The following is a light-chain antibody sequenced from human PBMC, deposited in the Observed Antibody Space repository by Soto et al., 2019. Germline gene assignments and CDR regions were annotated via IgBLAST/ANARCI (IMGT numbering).Light chain of an antibody. V-gene: IGLV2-8*01. CDR1: SSDVGVYNY. Sequence: QSALTQPPSASGSLGQSVTISCTGTSSDVGVYNYVSWYQYQPGKAPKLMIYDVNKRPSGVPDRFSGSKSGNTASLTVSGLQTEDEADYYCSSYAGSSNVFGTGTKVTVL. CDR2: DVN. J-gene: IGLJ1*01. CDR3: SSYAGSSNV.